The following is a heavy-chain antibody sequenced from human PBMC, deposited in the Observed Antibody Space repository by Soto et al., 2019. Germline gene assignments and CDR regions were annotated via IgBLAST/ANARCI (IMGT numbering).Heavy chain of an antibody. CDR3: ARDIFGIAVAGSDGMDV. V-gene: IGHV6-1*01. J-gene: IGHJ6*02. Sequence: SQTPSLTCAISGDSVSSNSAAWNWIRQSPSRGLEWLGRTYYRSKWYNDYAVSVKSRITINPDTSKNQFSLQLNSVTPEDTAVYYCARDIFGIAVAGSDGMDVSGQGTTVTVSS. CDR1: GDSVSSNSAA. CDR2: TYYRSKWYN. D-gene: IGHD6-19*01.